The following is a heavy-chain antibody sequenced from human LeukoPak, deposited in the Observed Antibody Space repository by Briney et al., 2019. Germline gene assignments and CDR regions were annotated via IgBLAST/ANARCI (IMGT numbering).Heavy chain of an antibody. V-gene: IGHV6-1*01. Sequence: SQTLSLTCAISGDSVSINSTAWNCIRQSPSRGLEWLGRTYYRSKWYNDYAVSVKSRITINPDTSKNQFSLQLNSVTPDDTAVYYCARTAMVTPFLDYWGQGTLVTVSS. J-gene: IGHJ4*02. D-gene: IGHD5-18*01. CDR3: ARTAMVTPFLDY. CDR1: GDSVSINSTA. CDR2: TYYRSKWYN.